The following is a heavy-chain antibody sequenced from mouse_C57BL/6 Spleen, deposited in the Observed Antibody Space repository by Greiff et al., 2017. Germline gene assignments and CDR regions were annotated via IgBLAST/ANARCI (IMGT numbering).Heavy chain of an antibody. Sequence: QVQLQQSGAELVRPGASVTLSCKASGYTFTDYEMHWVKQTPVHGLEWIGAIDPETGGTAYNQKFKGKAILTADKSSSTAYMELRSLTSEDSAVYYCTRDYYSNPWFAYWGQGTLVTVSA. D-gene: IGHD2-5*01. CDR3: TRDYYSNPWFAY. CDR2: IDPETGGT. V-gene: IGHV1-15*01. J-gene: IGHJ3*01. CDR1: GYTFTDYE.